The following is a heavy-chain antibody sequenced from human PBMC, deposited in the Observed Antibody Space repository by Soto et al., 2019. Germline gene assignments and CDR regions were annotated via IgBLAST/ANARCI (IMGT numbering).Heavy chain of an antibody. CDR1: GFTFSSYG. CDR3: ARDVVAVAAFYFDY. D-gene: IGHD6-19*01. J-gene: IGHJ4*02. CDR2: IKQDGSEK. Sequence: HPVGSLRLSCAASGFTFSSYGMNWVRQAPGKGLEWVANIKQDGSEKYYVDSVKGRFTISRDNAKNSLYLQMNSLRAEDTAVYYCARDVVAVAAFYFDYWGQG. V-gene: IGHV3-7*01.